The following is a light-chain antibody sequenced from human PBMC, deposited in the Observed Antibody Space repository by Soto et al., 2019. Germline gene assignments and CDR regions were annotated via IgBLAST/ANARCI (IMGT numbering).Light chain of an antibody. CDR1: SSNIGATYD. CDR3: QSYDSSLSAHYV. CDR2: GNS. Sequence: QSVLTQPPSVSGAPGQRVTISCTGSSSNIGATYDVQWYQQLPGTAPKLLIYGNSNRPSGVPDRFSGSKSGTLASLAITGLQADDDSYYYCQSYDSSLSAHYVVVTG. J-gene: IGLJ1*01. V-gene: IGLV1-40*01.